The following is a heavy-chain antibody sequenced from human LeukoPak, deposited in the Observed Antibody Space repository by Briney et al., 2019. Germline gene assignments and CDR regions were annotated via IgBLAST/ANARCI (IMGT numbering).Heavy chain of an antibody. J-gene: IGHJ4*02. D-gene: IGHD2-8*02. CDR3: ARDTGGSLDY. V-gene: IGHV3-7*01. CDR1: GFTFSNSW. Sequence: GGSLRLSCAASGFTFSNSWMAWVRRAPGEGLEWVANIKQDGSTKHYADALKGRFTISRDNPKNSVYLQMNSLRADDTAVYYCARDTGGSLDYWGQGILVTVAS. CDR2: IKQDGSTK.